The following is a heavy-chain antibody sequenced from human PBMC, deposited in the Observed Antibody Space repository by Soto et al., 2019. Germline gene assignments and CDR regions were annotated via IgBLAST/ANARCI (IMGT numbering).Heavy chain of an antibody. J-gene: IGHJ4*02. CDR3: TRPPIPGCSGGSCYDDY. CDR1: GFTFSDHY. V-gene: IGHV3-72*01. D-gene: IGHD2-15*01. Sequence: EGQLVESGGGLVQPGGSLRLSCAASGFTFSDHYMDWVRQAPGKGLEWVGRTRNKANSYTTDYAASVKGRFTIPRHDSKKSLYLQMNSLKTEDTAVYYCTRPPIPGCSGGSCYDDYWGQGTLVTVSS. CDR2: TRNKANSYTT.